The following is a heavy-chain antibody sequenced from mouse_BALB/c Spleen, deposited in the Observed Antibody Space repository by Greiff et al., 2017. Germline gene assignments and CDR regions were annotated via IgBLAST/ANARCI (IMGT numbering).Heavy chain of an antibody. CDR1: GFSLTSYG. CDR3: ARKDGVYGSLAY. D-gene: IGHD2-13*01. V-gene: IGHV2-2*02. J-gene: IGHJ3*01. CDR2: IWSGGST. Sequence: QVQLQQSGPGLVQPSQSLSITCTVSGFSLTSYGVHWVRQSPGKGLEWLGVIWSGGSTDYNAAFISRLSISKDNSKSQVFFKMISLQANDTSIYYSARKDGVYGSLAYWGQGTLVTVSA.